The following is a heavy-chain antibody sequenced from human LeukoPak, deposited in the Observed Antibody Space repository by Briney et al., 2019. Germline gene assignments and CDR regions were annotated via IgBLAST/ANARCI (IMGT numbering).Heavy chain of an antibody. CDR3: ARLPNSGADLTCFDP. V-gene: IGHV5-51*01. J-gene: IGHJ5*02. D-gene: IGHD3-10*01. CDR1: GYKFPYHW. Sequence: GESLKISCKGSGYKFPYHWIAWVRQMPGKGLEWLGIIYPGDADTRYSPSFQGQVTISVDKSISTAYLQWNSLTASDTAMYYCARLPNSGADLTCFDPWGQGTLVTVSS. CDR2: IYPGDADT.